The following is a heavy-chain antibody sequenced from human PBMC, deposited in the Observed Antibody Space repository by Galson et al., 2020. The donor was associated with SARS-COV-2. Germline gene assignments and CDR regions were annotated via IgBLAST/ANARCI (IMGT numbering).Heavy chain of an antibody. CDR1: GGSISSYY. CDR2: IYYSGST. CDR3: ARGTPREMVRGVVWFDP. V-gene: IGHV4-59*01. D-gene: IGHD3-10*01. Sequence: ETSETLSLTCTVSGGSISSYYWSWIRQPPGKGLEWIGYIYYSGSTNYNPSLKNRVTISVDTSKNQFSLKLSSVTAADTAVYYCARGTPREMVRGVVWFDPWGQGTLVTVSS. J-gene: IGHJ5*02.